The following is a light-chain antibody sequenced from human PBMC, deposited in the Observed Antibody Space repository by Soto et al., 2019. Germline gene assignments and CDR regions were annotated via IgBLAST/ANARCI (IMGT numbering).Light chain of an antibody. Sequence: DMQMTQYPSTLSASVGDGVTITCRASQRISTWLAWYQQKPGKAPKLLISDASSLETGVPSRLSGSASGTEFTLTINRLKPDDFATYYCQQYKSYWTFGQGTQVDIK. V-gene: IGKV1-5*01. CDR1: QRISTW. J-gene: IGKJ1*01. CDR2: DAS. CDR3: QQYKSYWT.